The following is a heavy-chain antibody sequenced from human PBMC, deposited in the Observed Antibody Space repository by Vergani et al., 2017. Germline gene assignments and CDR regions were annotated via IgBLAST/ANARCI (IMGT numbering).Heavy chain of an antibody. J-gene: IGHJ6*03. CDR3: AIAAADYYYYYMDV. D-gene: IGHD6-13*01. V-gene: IGHV7-4-1*02. CDR2: INTNTGNP. CDR1: GGTFTSYA. Sequence: QVQLVQSGAEVKKPGSSVKVSCKASGGTFTSYAMNWVRQAPGQGLEWMGWINTNTGNPTYAQGFTGRFVFSLDTSVSTAYLQISSLKAEDTAVYYCAIAAADYYYYYMDVWGKGTTVTVSS.